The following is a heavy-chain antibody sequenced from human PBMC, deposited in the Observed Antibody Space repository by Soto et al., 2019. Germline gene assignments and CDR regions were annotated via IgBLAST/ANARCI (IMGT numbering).Heavy chain of an antibody. D-gene: IGHD1-1*01. Sequence: HPGGSLRLSCAASGFTFSSYGMHWVRQAPGKGLEWVAVISYDGSNKYYADSVKGRFTISRDNSKNTLYLQMNSLRAEDTAVYYCAHTRTGTLDYWGQGTLVTVSS. CDR2: ISYDGSNK. V-gene: IGHV3-30*03. CDR3: AHTRTGTLDY. CDR1: GFTFSSYG. J-gene: IGHJ4*02.